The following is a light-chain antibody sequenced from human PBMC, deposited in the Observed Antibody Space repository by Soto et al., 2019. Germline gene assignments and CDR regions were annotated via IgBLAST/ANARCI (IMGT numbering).Light chain of an antibody. CDR2: DAS. V-gene: IGKV3-15*01. Sequence: IELKQSPGTLSLSPGERATLSCRASQSVSSSYLAWYQQKPGQAPRLLISDASTRATGIPARFSGSGSGTEFTLTISSLQSEDFALYYCHQYNSWPPGTFAQGTKVDIK. CDR3: HQYNSWPPGT. J-gene: IGKJ2*01. CDR1: QSVSSSY.